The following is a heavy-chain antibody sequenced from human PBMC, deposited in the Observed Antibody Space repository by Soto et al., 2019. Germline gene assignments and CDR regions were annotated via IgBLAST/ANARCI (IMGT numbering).Heavy chain of an antibody. J-gene: IGHJ4*02. D-gene: IGHD4-17*01. CDR1: GFTVSSYL. V-gene: IGHV3-74*01. CDR3: ARANYGDYGGVYDY. Sequence: EVQLVASGGGLVQPGGSLRLSCAASGFTVSSYLMHWVRQAPGKGLVWVSRINSDGSSTSFADSVKGRFTISRDNAKNTLYLQMNSLRAEDTAVYYCARANYGDYGGVYDYWGQGTLVTVSS. CDR2: INSDGSST.